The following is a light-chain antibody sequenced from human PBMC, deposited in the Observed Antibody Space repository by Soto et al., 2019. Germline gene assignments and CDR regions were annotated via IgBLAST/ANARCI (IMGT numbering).Light chain of an antibody. Sequence: EIVLTQSPGTLSLSPGERATLSCRASQSVRSSYLAWYQQKPGQAPRLLIYGASSRATGIPDRFSGSGSGTDFTFSISRLEPEYFAVYYCQQYGSSPLTFGQGTKVEI. CDR2: GAS. CDR3: QQYGSSPLT. CDR1: QSVRSSY. J-gene: IGKJ1*01. V-gene: IGKV3-20*01.